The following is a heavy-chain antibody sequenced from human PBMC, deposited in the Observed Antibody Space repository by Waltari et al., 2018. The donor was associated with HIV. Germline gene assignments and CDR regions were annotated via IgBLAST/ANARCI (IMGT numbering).Heavy chain of an antibody. CDR1: EGTFGSDT. CDR3: AREPPDGDGFTSYRYFDV. CDR2: IIPIFGTT. J-gene: IGHJ2*01. D-gene: IGHD3-10*01. V-gene: IGHV1-69*14. Sequence: QVQLVQSGAEVKKPGSSVKVSCRASEGTFGSDTINWVRQAPGQGLQWMGGIIPIFGTTNYAQKFQDRITITADKSTSTAFMELSSLRSEDTAVYYCAREPPDGDGFTSYRYFDVWGRGSLVTVSS.